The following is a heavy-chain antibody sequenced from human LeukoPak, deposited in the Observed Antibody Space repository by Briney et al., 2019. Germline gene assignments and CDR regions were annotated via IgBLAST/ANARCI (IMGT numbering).Heavy chain of an antibody. CDR3: ARAPIAAAGGY. Sequence: GGSLRLSCAASGFTFSSYSTNWVRQAPGKGLEWVSSISSSSSYIYYADSVKGRFTISGDNAKNSLYLQMNSLRAEDTAVYYCARAPIAAAGGYWGQGTLVTVSS. D-gene: IGHD6-13*01. J-gene: IGHJ4*02. CDR1: GFTFSSYS. CDR2: ISSSSSYI. V-gene: IGHV3-21*01.